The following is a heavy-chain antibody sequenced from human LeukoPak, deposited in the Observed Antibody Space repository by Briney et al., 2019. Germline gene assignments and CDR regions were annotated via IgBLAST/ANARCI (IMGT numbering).Heavy chain of an antibody. CDR2: IIPIFGTA. V-gene: IGHV1-69*13. CDR1: GGTLSSYA. CDR3: AMGQQLGPDAFDI. D-gene: IGHD6-13*01. Sequence: SVKVSCKASGGTLSSYAISWVRQAPGQGLEWMGGIIPIFGTANYAQKFQGRVTITADESTSTAYMELSSLRSEDTAVYYCAMGQQLGPDAFDIWGQGTMVTVSS. J-gene: IGHJ3*02.